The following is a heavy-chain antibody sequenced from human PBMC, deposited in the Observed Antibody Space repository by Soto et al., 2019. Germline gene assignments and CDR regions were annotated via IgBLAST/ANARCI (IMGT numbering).Heavy chain of an antibody. CDR2: IYYSGST. J-gene: IGHJ4*02. D-gene: IGHD6-13*01. CDR3: ASLSFYSSSWYSGGYFDY. Sequence: PSETLSLTCTVSGGSISSSSYYWGWIRQPPGKGLEWIGSIYYSGSTYYNPSLKSRVTISVDTSKNQFSLKLSSVTAADTAVYYCASLSFYSSSWYSGGYFDYWGQGTLVTSPQ. CDR1: GGSISSSSYY. V-gene: IGHV4-39*01.